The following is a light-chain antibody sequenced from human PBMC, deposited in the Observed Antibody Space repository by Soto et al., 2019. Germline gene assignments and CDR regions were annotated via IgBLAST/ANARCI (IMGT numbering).Light chain of an antibody. J-gene: IGKJ1*01. V-gene: IGKV1-9*01. Sequence: DNHLTPCRITMSGYEVEKVPITCLASQGISSYVAWYQQKPGKAPTLLIYAASNLQSGVPSRFRGSRSGTEFTLTVSSRKPEDFASYYCLHPPHLLWTFAQGTKVDVK. CDR2: AAS. CDR1: QGISSY. CDR3: LHPPHLLWT.